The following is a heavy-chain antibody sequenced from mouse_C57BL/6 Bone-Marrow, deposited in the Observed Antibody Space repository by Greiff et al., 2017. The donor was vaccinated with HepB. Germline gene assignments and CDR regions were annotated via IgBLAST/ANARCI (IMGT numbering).Heavy chain of an antibody. J-gene: IGHJ4*01. CDR3: ARPGSSYHYYAMDY. D-gene: IGHD1-1*01. V-gene: IGHV3-6*01. CDR1: GYSITSGYY. Sequence: EVKLMESGPGLVKPSQSLSLTCSVTGYSITSGYYWNWIRQFPGNKLEWMGYISYDGSNNYNPSLKNRISITRDTSKNQFFLKLNSVTTEDTATYYCARPGSSYHYYAMDYWGQGTSVTVSS. CDR2: ISYDGSN.